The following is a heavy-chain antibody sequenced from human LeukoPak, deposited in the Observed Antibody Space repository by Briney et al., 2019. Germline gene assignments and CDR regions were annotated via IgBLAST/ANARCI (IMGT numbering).Heavy chain of an antibody. J-gene: IGHJ4*02. Sequence: ASVKVSCKAPGYTFTGYYMHWARQAPGQGLEWMGWINPNSGGTNYAQKFQGRVTMTRDTSISTAYMELSRLRSDDTAVYYCARWSSSQSYDYWGQGTLVTVSS. D-gene: IGHD6-13*01. CDR2: INPNSGGT. V-gene: IGHV1-2*02. CDR1: GYTFTGYY. CDR3: ARWSSSQSYDY.